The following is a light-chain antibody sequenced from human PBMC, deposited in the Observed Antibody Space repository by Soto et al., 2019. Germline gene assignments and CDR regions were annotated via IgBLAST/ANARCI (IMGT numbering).Light chain of an antibody. CDR2: GAS. CDR3: QKYNSAMWT. CDR1: LGIANY. Sequence: DIQMTQSPPSLSASVGDRVTISCRASLGIANYVLWYQQRPGKVPKLLIYGASSLLSGVPSRFSGSGSGTDFTLTISSLLPEDVGTYYCQKYNSAMWTFGQGTKVEI. J-gene: IGKJ1*01. V-gene: IGKV1-27*01.